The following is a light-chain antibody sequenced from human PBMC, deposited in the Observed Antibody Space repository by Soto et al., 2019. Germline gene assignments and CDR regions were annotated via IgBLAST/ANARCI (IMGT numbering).Light chain of an antibody. Sequence: SYELTQPPSVSVSPGQTARITCSGDALPKQYAYWYQQKPGQAPVLVIYKDSERPSGIPEQFSGSSSGTTVTLTISGVQAEDEADYYCQSADSSGTSYWVFGGGTKLTVL. V-gene: IGLV3-25*03. CDR1: ALPKQY. CDR2: KDS. CDR3: QSADSSGTSYWV. J-gene: IGLJ3*02.